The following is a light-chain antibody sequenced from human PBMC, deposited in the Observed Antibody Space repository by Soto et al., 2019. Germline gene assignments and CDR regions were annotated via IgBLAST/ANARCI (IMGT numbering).Light chain of an antibody. J-gene: IGKJ1*01. CDR3: QQYGSSGT. V-gene: IGKV3-20*01. CDR2: GAS. Sequence: EIVLTQSPATLSLSPGERATLSCRASQSVGYHLAWYQQKPGQAPRLLIYGASNRATGIPDRFSGSGSGTDFTLTISRLEPEDFAVYYCQQYGSSGTFGQGTKVDIK. CDR1: QSVGYH.